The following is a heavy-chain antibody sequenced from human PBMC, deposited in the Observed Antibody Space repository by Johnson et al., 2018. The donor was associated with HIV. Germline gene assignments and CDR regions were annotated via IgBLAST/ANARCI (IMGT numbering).Heavy chain of an antibody. CDR1: GFTFSNAW. D-gene: IGHD2-2*01. CDR3: ARGLVAAALRWGGAFDI. V-gene: IGHV3-30-3*01. J-gene: IGHJ3*02. Sequence: QMLLVESGGGLVKPGGSLRLSCAASGFTFSNAWMSWVRQAPGKGLEWVAVILFDGGAIYYADSVEGRFTISRDNSKNTLYLQMNSLRAEDTAIYYCARGLVAAALRWGGAFDIWGQGTMVTVSS. CDR2: ILFDGGAI.